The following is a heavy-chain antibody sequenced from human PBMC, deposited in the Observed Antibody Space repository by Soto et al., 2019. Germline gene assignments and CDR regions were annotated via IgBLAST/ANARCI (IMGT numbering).Heavy chain of an antibody. D-gene: IGHD3-10*01. V-gene: IGHV3-11*01. J-gene: IGHJ6*02. CDR2: ISSVGTTT. CDR1: GFTITDYY. CDR3: ARDQEGSGSHWLGYNYYAMDV. Sequence: GGSLRLSCGASGFTITDYYMSWIRQAPGKGLEWVSHISSVGTTTYYADSVKGRFSISMDNAKNSLYLQMNSLRAEDTAVYYCARDQEGSGSHWLGYNYYAMDVWGQGTTVTVSS.